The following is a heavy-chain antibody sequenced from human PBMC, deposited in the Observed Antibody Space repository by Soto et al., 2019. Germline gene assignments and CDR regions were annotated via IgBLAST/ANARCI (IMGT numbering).Heavy chain of an antibody. D-gene: IGHD2-21*02. CDR2: INPSGGRT. CDR3: ARAGCGGDCSFDY. V-gene: IGHV1-46*01. J-gene: IGHJ4*02. Sequence: QVQLVQSGAEVKKPGASVKVSCKASGYTFTNYYMHWVRQAPGQGLEWMGIINPSGGRTNYAQKFQGRVPITGDTSTSKVYMEVSSLRSEDTAVYYCARAGCGGDCSFDYWGQGTLVTVSS. CDR1: GYTFTNYY.